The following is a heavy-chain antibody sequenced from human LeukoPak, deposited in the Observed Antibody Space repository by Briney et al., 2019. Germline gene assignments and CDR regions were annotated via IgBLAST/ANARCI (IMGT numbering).Heavy chain of an antibody. CDR1: GCTFTGYY. CDR2: INPNSGGT. V-gene: IGHV1-2*02. CDR3: ARELVGATRYYYGMDV. Sequence: ASVKVSCKASGCTFTGYYMHWVRQAPGQGLEWMGWINPNSGGTNYAQKFQGRVTMTRDTSISTAYMELSRLRSDDTAVYYCARELVGATRYYYGMDVWGQGTTVTVSS. D-gene: IGHD1-26*01. J-gene: IGHJ6*02.